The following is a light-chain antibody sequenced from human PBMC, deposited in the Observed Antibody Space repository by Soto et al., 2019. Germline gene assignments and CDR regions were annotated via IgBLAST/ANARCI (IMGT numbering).Light chain of an antibody. CDR3: QQPSAAPLT. V-gene: IGKV1-39*01. J-gene: IGKJ3*01. CDR2: GAS. CDR1: RNINTY. Sequence: DIQIAQSPSSLSASVGDTITITCRASRNINTYLNWYQQKAGKAPKLLIFGASSLRSGVPSRFSGSGSRTDFTLTINSLQPEDFATYCCQQPSAAPLTFGPGTKVDIK.